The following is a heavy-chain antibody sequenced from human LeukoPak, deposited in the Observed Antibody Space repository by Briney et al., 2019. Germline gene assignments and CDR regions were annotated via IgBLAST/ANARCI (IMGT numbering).Heavy chain of an antibody. D-gene: IGHD3-16*01. CDR1: QFTFNLHA. J-gene: IGHJ6*03. CDR3: ARGGTYYYQYYYMDV. Sequence: GGSLRLSCAASQFTFNLHAMNWVRQAPGKGLDWVAVMSFDGSHIYYAGSVKGRFTISRDNSNNTLFLQMNSLNAGDTAVYYCARGGTYYYQYYYMDVWGKGTTVTVSS. CDR2: MSFDGSHI. V-gene: IGHV3-30*01.